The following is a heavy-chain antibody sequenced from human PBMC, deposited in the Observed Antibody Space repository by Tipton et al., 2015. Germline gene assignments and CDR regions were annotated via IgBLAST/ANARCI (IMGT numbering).Heavy chain of an antibody. J-gene: IGHJ5*02. Sequence: QVQLVQSGGGLVQPGRSLRLSCAASGFTFSDYYMSWIRQAPGKGLEWVSYINSRSGTIYYADSVKGRFTISRDNAKNSLYLQMNSLRAEDTAVYYCARDQGSSSSRPPWGQGTLVTVSS. D-gene: IGHD6-6*01. CDR3: ARDQGSSSSRPP. V-gene: IGHV3-11*01. CDR1: GFTFSDYY. CDR2: INSRSGTI.